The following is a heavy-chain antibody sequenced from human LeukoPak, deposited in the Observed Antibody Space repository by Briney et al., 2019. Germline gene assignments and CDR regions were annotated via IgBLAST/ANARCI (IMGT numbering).Heavy chain of an antibody. V-gene: IGHV3-48*01. J-gene: IGHJ4*02. CDR3: ARDPPSGGFDS. CDR1: GFTFSTYS. D-gene: IGHD3-16*01. CDR2: ISTSRSTI. Sequence: GGSLRLSCAASGFTFSTYSMNWVRQAPGKGLEWISYISTSRSTIYYADSVKGRFTISRDDAKNSLYLQMNSLRAEDTAVYYCARDPPSGGFDSWGQGTLVTVSS.